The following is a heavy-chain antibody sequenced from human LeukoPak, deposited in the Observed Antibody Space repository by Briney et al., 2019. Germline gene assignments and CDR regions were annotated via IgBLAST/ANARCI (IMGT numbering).Heavy chain of an antibody. Sequence: GGSLRLSCAASGFTFSSYGMHWVRQAPGKGLEWVAVISYDGSNKYYADSVKGRFTISRDNSNNTLYLQMNSLRAEDTAVYYCAKDPTAGWGYGGNRHYFDYWGQGTLVTVSS. D-gene: IGHD4-23*01. CDR1: GFTFSSYG. CDR2: ISYDGSNK. V-gene: IGHV3-30*18. J-gene: IGHJ4*02. CDR3: AKDPTAGWGYGGNRHYFDY.